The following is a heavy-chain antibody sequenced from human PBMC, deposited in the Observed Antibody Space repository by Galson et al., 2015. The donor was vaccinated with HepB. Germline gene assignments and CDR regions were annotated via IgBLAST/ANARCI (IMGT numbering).Heavy chain of an antibody. D-gene: IGHD2-15*01. J-gene: IGHJ4*02. V-gene: IGHV1-18*01. CDR1: GYTFTSYG. CDR3: ARDLGACSGGSCYSKKYGDY. CDR2: ISAYNGNT. Sequence: SVKVSCKASGYTFTSYGISWVRQAPGQGLEWMGWISAYNGNTNYAQKLQGRVTMTTDTSTSTAYMELRSLRSDDTAVYYCARDLGACSGGSCYSKKYGDYWGQGTLVTVSS.